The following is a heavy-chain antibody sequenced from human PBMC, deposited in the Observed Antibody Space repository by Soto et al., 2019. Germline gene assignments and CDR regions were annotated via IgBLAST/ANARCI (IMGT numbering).Heavy chain of an antibody. V-gene: IGHV4-31*03. CDR1: GGSISSGGYY. CDR2: IYYSGST. Sequence: SETLSLTCTVSGGSISSGGYYWSWIRQHPGKGLEWIGYIYYSGSTYYNPSLKSRVTISVDTSKNQFSLKLSSVTAADTAVYYCARQVPAAIRLGWFDPWGQGTLVTVSS. D-gene: IGHD2-2*02. J-gene: IGHJ5*02. CDR3: ARQVPAAIRLGWFDP.